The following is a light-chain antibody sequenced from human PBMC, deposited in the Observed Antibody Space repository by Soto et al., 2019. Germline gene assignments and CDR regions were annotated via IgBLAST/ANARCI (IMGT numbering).Light chain of an antibody. Sequence: QSVLTQPASVSGSPGQSITISCTATSSDVGDYNYVSWYQQHPGKAPKLLIYEVSKRPSGVSNRFSGSKAGNTASLTISGLQAEDDSDYYCSSYTYSNTLVFGGGTQLTVL. CDR1: SSDVGDYNY. J-gene: IGLJ2*01. CDR2: EVS. CDR3: SSYTYSNTLV. V-gene: IGLV2-14*01.